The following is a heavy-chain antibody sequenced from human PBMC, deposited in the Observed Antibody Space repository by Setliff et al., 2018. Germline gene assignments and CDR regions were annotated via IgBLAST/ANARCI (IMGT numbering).Heavy chain of an antibody. Sequence: TLSLTCAVSGGSITSGSYYWSWIRQPAGEGLEWIGRIYTSGTTNCSPSLKSRVSISSDTSKNVISLKLNSVTAADTAVYFCAREYVVISFVRNTHSHYGMDVWGQGTTVTVSS. CDR2: IYTSGTT. V-gene: IGHV4-61*02. CDR3: AREYVVISFVRNTHSHYGMDV. D-gene: IGHD2-21*01. J-gene: IGHJ6*02. CDR1: GGSITSGSYY.